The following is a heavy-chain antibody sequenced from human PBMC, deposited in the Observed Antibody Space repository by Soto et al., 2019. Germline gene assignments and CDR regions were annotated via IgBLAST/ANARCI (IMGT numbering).Heavy chain of an antibody. CDR2: INHSGST. CDR3: ARGHYYDFWRGYPRTGWFDP. Sequence: SETLSLTCAVYGGSFSGYYWSWIRQPPWKGLEWIGEINHSGSTNYNPSLKSRVTISVDTSKNQFSLKLSSVTAADTAVYYCARGHYYDFWRGYPRTGWFDPWGQGTLVTVSS. J-gene: IGHJ5*02. CDR1: GGSFSGYY. V-gene: IGHV4-34*01. D-gene: IGHD3-3*01.